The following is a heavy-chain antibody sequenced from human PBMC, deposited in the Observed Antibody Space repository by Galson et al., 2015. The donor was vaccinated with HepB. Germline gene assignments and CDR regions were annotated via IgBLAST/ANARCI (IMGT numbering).Heavy chain of an antibody. V-gene: IGHV3-15*01. D-gene: IGHD4-17*01. Sequence: SLRLSCAASGFTFSNAFMSWVRQAPGKGLEWVGRIKSKTEGGTTDYAAPVKVRFSISRDDSKGTLYLKMNSLKTEDTAVYYCTTVTVTVQNYYYQYGMDLWGQGTTVTVSS. CDR1: GFTFSNAF. J-gene: IGHJ6*02. CDR2: IKSKTEGGTT. CDR3: TTVTVTVQNYYYQYGMDL.